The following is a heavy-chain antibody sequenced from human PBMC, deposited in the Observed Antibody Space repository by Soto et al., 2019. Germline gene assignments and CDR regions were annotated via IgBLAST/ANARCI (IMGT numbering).Heavy chain of an antibody. CDR3: ARALYRSGTYYAFDN. J-gene: IGHJ4*02. Sequence: GASVKVSCKTSGYTPTNYDIGWVRQAPGQGLERMGWISAYNGNRNSAQKLQGRLTMTTDTSTKTAYMELRSLRSDDTAVYYCARALYRSGTYYAFDNWGQGTLVTVSS. D-gene: IGHD1-26*01. CDR2: ISAYNGNR. V-gene: IGHV1-18*01. CDR1: GYTPTNYD.